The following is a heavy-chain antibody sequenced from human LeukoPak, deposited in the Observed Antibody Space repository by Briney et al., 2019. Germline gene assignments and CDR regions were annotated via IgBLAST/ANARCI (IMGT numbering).Heavy chain of an antibody. V-gene: IGHV3-53*01. J-gene: IGHJ4*02. Sequence: PGGSLRLSCAASGFTVSSNYMSWVRQAPGKGLEWVSVIYSGGSTYYADSVKGRFTISRDNSKNTLYLQMNSLRAEDTAVYYCARGPDGAAADHFDYWGQETLVTVPS. D-gene: IGHD6-13*01. CDR2: IYSGGST. CDR3: ARGPDGAAADHFDY. CDR1: GFTVSSNY.